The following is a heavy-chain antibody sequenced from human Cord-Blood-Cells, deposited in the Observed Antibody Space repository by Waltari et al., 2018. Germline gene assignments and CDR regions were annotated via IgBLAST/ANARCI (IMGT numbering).Heavy chain of an antibody. CDR3: ARVGGTHLGIWGLYFDL. Sequence: QVQLQESGPGLVTPSQTLSLTCTGSGGSNTRGSYYWSWIRQPARKGLEWIGYIYTSGSTNYNPSLKSRVTISVDTSKNQFSLKLSSLTAADTAVYYCARVGGTHLGIWGLYFDLWGRGTLVTVSS. V-gene: IGHV4-61*09. J-gene: IGHJ2*01. D-gene: IGHD7-27*01. CDR1: GGSNTRGSYY. CDR2: IYTSGST.